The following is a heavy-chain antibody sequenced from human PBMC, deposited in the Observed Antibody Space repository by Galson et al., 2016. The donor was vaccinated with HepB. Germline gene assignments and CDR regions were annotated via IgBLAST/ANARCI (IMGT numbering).Heavy chain of an antibody. CDR1: GYTFTEYD. CDR3: ARVGTAPEMTTVSVSVFTLDY. J-gene: IGHJ4*02. D-gene: IGHD4-11*01. V-gene: IGHV1-8*01. CDR2: MNPNSGNR. Sequence: SVKVSCKASGYTFTEYDMNWVRQATGQGLEWMGWMNPNSGNRGYAQKFQDRVTMTVDTYTSTVYMELSSLRSEDTAVYYCARVGTAPEMTTVSVSVFTLDYWGQGTLVTVSS.